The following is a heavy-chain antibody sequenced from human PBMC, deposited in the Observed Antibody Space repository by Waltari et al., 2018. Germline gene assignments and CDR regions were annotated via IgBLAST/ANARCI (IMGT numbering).Heavy chain of an antibody. V-gene: IGHV4-59*13. Sequence: VQLQESGPGLVKPSETLSLTCAVSGASTRGYHWTWIRQPPGGGLDWIGHISSSGDTAYGPSLRSRVTISVDTSKNHFSLKLTSVTAADTAVYYCARATVFGVVTDTFDIWSQGTMVTVSS. D-gene: IGHD3-3*01. J-gene: IGHJ3*02. CDR1: GASTRGYH. CDR2: ISSSGDT. CDR3: ARATVFGVVTDTFDI.